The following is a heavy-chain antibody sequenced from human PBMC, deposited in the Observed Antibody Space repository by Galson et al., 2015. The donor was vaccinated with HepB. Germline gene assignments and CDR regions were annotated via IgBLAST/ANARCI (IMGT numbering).Heavy chain of an antibody. V-gene: IGHV1-2*02. CDR1: GYTFTGYY. CDR3: ARPRPAGDSDSYNWFDP. Sequence: SVKVSCKASGYTFTGYYMHWVRQAPGQGLEWMGWINPNSGGTNYAQKFQGRVTMTRDTSISTAYMELSRLRSDDTAVYYCARPRPAGDSDSYNWFDPWGQGTLVTVSS. J-gene: IGHJ5*02. D-gene: IGHD6-13*01. CDR2: INPNSGGT.